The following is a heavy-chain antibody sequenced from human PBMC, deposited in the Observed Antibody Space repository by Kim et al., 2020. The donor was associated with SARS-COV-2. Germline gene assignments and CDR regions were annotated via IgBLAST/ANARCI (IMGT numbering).Heavy chain of an antibody. CDR3: AREGRGADPRVFGKDV. V-gene: IGHV4-59*13. D-gene: IGHD1-26*01. Sequence: SETLSLTCTVSGGSISSYYWSWIRQPPGKGLEWIGYIYYSGSTNYNPSLKSRVTISVDTSKNQFSLKLSSVTAADTAVYYCAREGRGADPRVFGKDVWGQGTTVTVSS. J-gene: IGHJ6*02. CDR2: IYYSGST. CDR1: GGSISSYY.